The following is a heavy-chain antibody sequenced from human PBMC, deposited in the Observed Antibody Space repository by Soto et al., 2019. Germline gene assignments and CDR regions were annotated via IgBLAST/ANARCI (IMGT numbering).Heavy chain of an antibody. CDR1: GFTVSSNY. CDR3: ARDSDYYDSSGYYY. CDR2: IYSGGST. D-gene: IGHD3-22*01. J-gene: IGHJ4*02. V-gene: IGHV3-53*01. Sequence: GGSLRLSCAASGFTVSSNYMSWVRQAPGKGLEWVSVIYSGGSTYYADSVKGRFTISRDNSKNTLYLQMNSLRAEDTAVYYCARDSDYYDSSGYYYWGQGTLVTVSS.